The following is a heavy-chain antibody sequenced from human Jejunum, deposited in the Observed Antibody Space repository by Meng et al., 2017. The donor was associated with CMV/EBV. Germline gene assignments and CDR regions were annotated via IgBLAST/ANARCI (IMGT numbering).Heavy chain of an antibody. Sequence: SCAGSGFAVINTYMTGVRQAPGKGLEGVSVIFSAGSAYYADSVKGRFTISRDTSANTLYLQMNNLRAEDTAVYYCARGDSGPNWFDPWGQGTLVTVSS. CDR3: ARGDSGPNWFDP. V-gene: IGHV3-53*01. D-gene: IGHD5-12*01. J-gene: IGHJ5*02. CDR1: GFAVINTY. CDR2: IFSAGSA.